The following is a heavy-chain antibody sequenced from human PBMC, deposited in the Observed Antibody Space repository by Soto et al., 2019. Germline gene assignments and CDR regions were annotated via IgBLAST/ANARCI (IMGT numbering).Heavy chain of an antibody. CDR1: GFTFSSYG. CDR2: IWYDGSNK. V-gene: IGHV3-33*01. D-gene: IGHD6-13*01. Sequence: GGSLRLSCAASGFTFSSYGMHWFRQAPGKGLEWVAVIWYDGSNKYYADSVKGRFTISRDNSKNTLYLQMNSLRAEDTAVYYCARNGPGIAAAGTFFDYWGQGTLVTVSS. J-gene: IGHJ4*02. CDR3: ARNGPGIAAAGTFFDY.